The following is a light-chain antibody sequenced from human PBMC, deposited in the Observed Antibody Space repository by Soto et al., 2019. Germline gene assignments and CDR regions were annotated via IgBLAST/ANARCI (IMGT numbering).Light chain of an antibody. V-gene: IGLV2-11*01. CDR1: SSDVGGYNF. Sequence: QSVLTQPRSVSGSPGQSVTISCTGTSSDVGGYNFVSWYQQYPGKAPKLIIYDVTKGPSGVPDRFSGSKSGNTASLTISGLQNDDDADDYCCSYAGSNTHVFGAGTKVTVL. CDR3: CSYAGSNTHV. J-gene: IGLJ1*01. CDR2: DVT.